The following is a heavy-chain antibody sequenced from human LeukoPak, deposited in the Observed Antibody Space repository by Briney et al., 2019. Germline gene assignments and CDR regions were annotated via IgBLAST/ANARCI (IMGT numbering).Heavy chain of an antibody. D-gene: IGHD6-13*01. CDR3: AKDRFQQLLGVHDY. CDR2: ISWNSGSI. V-gene: IGHV3-9*01. CDR1: GFTFDDYA. J-gene: IGHJ4*02. Sequence: GGSLRLSCAASGFTFDDYAMHWVRQAPGKGLEWVSGISWNSGSIGYADSVKGRFTISRDNAKNSLYLQMNSLTAEDTALYYCAKDRFQQLLGVHDYWGQGTLVTVSS.